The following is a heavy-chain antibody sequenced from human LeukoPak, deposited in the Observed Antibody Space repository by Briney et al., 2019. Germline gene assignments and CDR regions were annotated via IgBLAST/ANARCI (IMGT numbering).Heavy chain of an antibody. CDR2: IYYSGST. D-gene: IGHD2-15*01. J-gene: IGHJ4*02. CDR1: GGSISSYY. CDR3: ARFCSGGRCPDY. Sequence: SETLSLTCTVSGGSISSYYWTWIRQPPGKGLEWIGYIYYSGSTNYNPSLKSRVAISVDTSKNQFSLKLSSVTAADTAVYYCARFCSGGRCPDYWGQGTLVTVSS. V-gene: IGHV4-59*01.